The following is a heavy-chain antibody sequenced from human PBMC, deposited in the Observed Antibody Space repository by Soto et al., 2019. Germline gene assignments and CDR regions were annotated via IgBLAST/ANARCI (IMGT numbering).Heavy chain of an antibody. J-gene: IGHJ5*02. D-gene: IGHD1-26*01. CDR3: ARDMRAGFPHYFDP. CDR1: GYSIGSGYY. Sequence: SETLSLTCAVSGYSIGSGYYWGWIRQPPGKGLEWVGSIYHTGGTYYNPYLKSRVTISVDTSKNKLSRKLTSMTAADTAVYYCARDMRAGFPHYFDPWGQGTLVTVYS. CDR2: IYHTGGT. V-gene: IGHV4-38-2*02.